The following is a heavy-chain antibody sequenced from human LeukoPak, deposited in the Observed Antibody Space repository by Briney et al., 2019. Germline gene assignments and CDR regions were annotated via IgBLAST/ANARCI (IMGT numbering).Heavy chain of an antibody. CDR1: GFTFSNAW. CDR2: IKSKTDGGTT. CDR3: TTDYSYGSGSYYGSIDY. V-gene: IGHV3-15*01. Sequence: GGSPRLSCAASGFTFSNAWMSWVRQAPGKGLEWVGRIKSKTDGGTTDYAAPVKGRFTISRDDSKNTLYLQMNSLKTEDTAVYYCTTDYSYGSGSYYGSIDYWGQGTLVTVSS. D-gene: IGHD3-10*01. J-gene: IGHJ4*02.